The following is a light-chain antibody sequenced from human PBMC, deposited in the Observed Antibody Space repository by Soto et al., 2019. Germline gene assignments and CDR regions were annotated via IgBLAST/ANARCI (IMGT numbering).Light chain of an antibody. CDR1: QSVGNN. CDR2: GSS. CDR3: QQCDNWPRT. Sequence: EMVMTQSPATLSEYPGERATLSCRASQSVGNNLAWYQQKPGQAPRLLIHGSSTRASGIPDRFSGSGSGTEFTLTISSLQSEDFAVYYCQQCDNWPRTFGHGTKVDIK. V-gene: IGKV3-15*01. J-gene: IGKJ1*01.